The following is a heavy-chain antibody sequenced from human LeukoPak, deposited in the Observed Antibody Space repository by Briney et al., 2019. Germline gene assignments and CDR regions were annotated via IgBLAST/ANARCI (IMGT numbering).Heavy chain of an antibody. Sequence: ASVKVSCKASGYTFTGYYMHWVRQAPGRALEWMGWINPNSGGTNYAQKFQGRVTITADKSTSTAYMELSSLRSEDTAVYYCARVSRDHAFDIWGQGTMVTVSS. V-gene: IGHV1-2*02. CDR2: INPNSGGT. CDR1: GYTFTGYY. J-gene: IGHJ3*02. CDR3: ARVSRDHAFDI.